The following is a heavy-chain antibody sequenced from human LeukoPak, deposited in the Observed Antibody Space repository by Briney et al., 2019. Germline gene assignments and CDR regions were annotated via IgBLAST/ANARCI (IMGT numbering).Heavy chain of an antibody. Sequence: GGSLRLSCTASGLTFSSYAMGWVRQAPGKGLEWVSAISSSGGSTYYADSVQGRFTIFRDDSENTLYLQMNSLRAEDTAVYYCAGSWYGFDYWGQGTPVTVSS. J-gene: IGHJ4*02. V-gene: IGHV3-23*01. CDR2: ISSSGGST. CDR3: AGSWYGFDY. CDR1: GLTFSSYA. D-gene: IGHD6-13*01.